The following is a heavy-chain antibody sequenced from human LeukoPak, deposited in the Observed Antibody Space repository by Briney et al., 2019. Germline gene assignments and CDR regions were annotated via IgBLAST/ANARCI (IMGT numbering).Heavy chain of an antibody. Sequence: PSETLSLTCTVSGGSISSYYWSWIRQPPGKGLEWIGYIYYSGSTNYNPSLKSRVTISVDTSKNQFSLKLSSVTAAGTAVYYCARELWFGELTNWFDPWGQGTLVTVSS. CDR1: GGSISSYY. J-gene: IGHJ5*02. V-gene: IGHV4-59*01. CDR3: ARELWFGELTNWFDP. D-gene: IGHD3-10*01. CDR2: IYYSGST.